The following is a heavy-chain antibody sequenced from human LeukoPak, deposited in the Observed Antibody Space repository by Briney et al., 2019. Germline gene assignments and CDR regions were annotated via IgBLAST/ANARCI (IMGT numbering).Heavy chain of an antibody. J-gene: IGHJ5*02. Sequence: SETLSLTCTVSGGSISSYYWSWIRQPPGKGLEWIGYIYYSGSTNYNPSLKSRVTISVDTSKNQFSLKLSSVTAADTAVYYCARGDYDFWSGRPTLNWFDPWGQGTLVTVSS. CDR3: ARGDYDFWSGRPTLNWFDP. D-gene: IGHD3-3*01. CDR2: IYYSGST. V-gene: IGHV4-59*01. CDR1: GGSISSYY.